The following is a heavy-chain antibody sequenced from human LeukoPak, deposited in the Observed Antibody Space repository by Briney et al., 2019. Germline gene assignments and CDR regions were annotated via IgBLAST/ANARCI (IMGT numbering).Heavy chain of an antibody. D-gene: IGHD5-12*01. CDR3: ARTTKGYSGYDSSTISKAFDI. V-gene: IGHV4-61*02. CDR2: IYTSGST. J-gene: IGHJ3*02. CDR1: GGSISSGSYY. Sequence: SETLSLTCTVSGGSISSGSYYWSWIRQPAGKGLEWIGRIYTSGSTNYNPSLKSRVTISVDTSKNQFSLKLSSVTAADTAVYYCARTTKGYSGYDSSTISKAFDIWGQGTMVTVSS.